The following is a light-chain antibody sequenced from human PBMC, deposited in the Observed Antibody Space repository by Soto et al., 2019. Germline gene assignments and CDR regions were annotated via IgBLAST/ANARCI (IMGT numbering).Light chain of an antibody. CDR1: QSVSSF. V-gene: IGKV3D-15*01. CDR2: DVS. CDR3: QQYNSWPLT. J-gene: IGKJ4*01. Sequence: EIVLTQSPVTLSLSPGDRATLSCRPSQSVSSFLAWYQQKPGQPPRLLIYDVSNRAAGIPARISGSGSGTEFTLTISSLQSEDFAVYYCQQYNSWPLTFGGGTKVEIK.